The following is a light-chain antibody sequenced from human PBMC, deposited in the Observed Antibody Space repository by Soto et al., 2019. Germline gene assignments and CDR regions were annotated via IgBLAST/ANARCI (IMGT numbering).Light chain of an antibody. V-gene: IGLV2-23*01. J-gene: IGLJ2*01. Sequence: QSAVTQPASVSGSPGQSITISCTGTSSDVGSYNLVSWYQQHPGKAPKLMIYEGSKRPSGVSNRFSGSKSGNTASLTISGLQAEDEADYYCCSYASSSTLFGGGTKLTVL. CDR1: SSDVGSYNL. CDR3: CSYASSSTL. CDR2: EGS.